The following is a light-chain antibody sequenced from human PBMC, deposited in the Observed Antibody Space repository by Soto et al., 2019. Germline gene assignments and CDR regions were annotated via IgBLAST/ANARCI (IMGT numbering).Light chain of an antibody. J-gene: IGKJ5*01. CDR1: QSVSSN. CDR3: QQYNNWPPIT. Sequence: EIVMTQSPATLSVSPGERATLSCRASQSVSSNLAWYQQKPGQAPRLLIYGASTRATGIPARFSGSGSGTEFTLTISSLQSEDFVVYCWQQYNNWPPITFGQGTRLEIK. CDR2: GAS. V-gene: IGKV3-15*01.